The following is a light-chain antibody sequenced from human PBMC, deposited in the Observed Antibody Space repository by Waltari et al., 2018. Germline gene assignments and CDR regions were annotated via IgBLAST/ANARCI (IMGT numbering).Light chain of an antibody. CDR2: SAS. CDR3: QQNNSHPRT. CDR1: QGIRKD. J-gene: IGKJ1*01. Sequence: DIQMTQSPFSLSASVGDRVTITGRASQGIRKDLGWFQQKPGKAPKRLINSASSLQSGVPSRFSGSGSGTEFTLTISSLQPEDFATYYCQQNNSHPRTFGQGTKVEIK. V-gene: IGKV1-17*01.